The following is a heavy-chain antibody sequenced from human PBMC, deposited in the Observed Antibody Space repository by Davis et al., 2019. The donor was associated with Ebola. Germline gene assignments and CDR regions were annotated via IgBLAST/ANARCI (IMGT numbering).Heavy chain of an antibody. CDR2: ISAYNGNT. Sequence: ASVKVSCKASGYTFTSYYMHWVRQAPGQGLEWMGWISAYNGNTNYAQKLQGRVTMTTDTSTSTAYMELRSLRSDDTAVYYCARDYGLFFDYWGQGTLVTVSS. CDR3: ARDYGLFFDY. D-gene: IGHD4-17*01. CDR1: GYTFTSYY. V-gene: IGHV1-18*04. J-gene: IGHJ4*02.